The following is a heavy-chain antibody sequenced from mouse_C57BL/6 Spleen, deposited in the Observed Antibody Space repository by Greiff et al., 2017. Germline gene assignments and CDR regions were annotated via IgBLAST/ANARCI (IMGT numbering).Heavy chain of an antibody. CDR2: IDPSDSYT. J-gene: IGHJ2*01. D-gene: IGHD2-1*01. CDR1: GYTFTSYW. CDR3: ARGHGNFDY. V-gene: IGHV1-69*01. Sequence: VQLQQPGAELVMPGASVKLSCKASGYTFTSYWMHWVKQRPGQGLEWIGEIDPSDSYTNYNQKFKGKSTLTVDKSSSTAYMQLSSLTSEDSAVYYCARGHGNFDYWGQGTTLTVSS.